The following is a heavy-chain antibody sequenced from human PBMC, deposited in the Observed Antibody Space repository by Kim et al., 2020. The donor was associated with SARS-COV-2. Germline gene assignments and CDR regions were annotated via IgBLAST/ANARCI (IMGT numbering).Heavy chain of an antibody. J-gene: IGHJ6*02. D-gene: IGHD3-10*01. Sequence: GGSLRLSCTASGFTFSNYWMHWVRQAPGKGLVWVSRINSDGSGTAYADSVKGRFTVSRDNAKNTLFLQMNSLTAEDTAVYYCRGVPGSTRRMDVWGQGTTVTVSS. CDR2: INSDGSGT. CDR3: RGVPGSTRRMDV. CDR1: GFTFSNYW. V-gene: IGHV3-74*03.